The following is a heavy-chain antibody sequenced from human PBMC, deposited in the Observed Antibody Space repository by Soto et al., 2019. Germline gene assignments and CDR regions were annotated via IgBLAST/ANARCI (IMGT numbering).Heavy chain of an antibody. CDR3: AKDYCDSSAYEYPIGSFDY. V-gene: IGHV3-30*18. Sequence: QVQLVESGGGVVQPGRSVRLSCAASGFSFSIYGMHWVRQAPGKGLEWLAVITFDGSKKFYADSVRGRFTISRDSSQSTVYLQMNSLRVEDTALYYCAKDYCDSSAYEYPIGSFDYWGQGTLVTVSS. CDR1: GFSFSIYG. CDR2: ITFDGSKK. D-gene: IGHD3-22*01. J-gene: IGHJ4*02.